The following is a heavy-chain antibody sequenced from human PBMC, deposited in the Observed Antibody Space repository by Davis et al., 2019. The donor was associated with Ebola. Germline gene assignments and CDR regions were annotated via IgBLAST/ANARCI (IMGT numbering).Heavy chain of an antibody. V-gene: IGHV3-74*01. CDR2: INSDGSST. CDR3: ANLIWFGEPHFHY. D-gene: IGHD3-10*01. Sequence: GESLKISCAASGFTFSSYWMHWVRQAPGKGLVWVSRINSDGSSTSYADSVKGRFTISRDNAKNTLYLQMNSLRAEDTAVYYCANLIWFGEPHFHYWGQGTLVTVSS. J-gene: IGHJ4*02. CDR1: GFTFSSYW.